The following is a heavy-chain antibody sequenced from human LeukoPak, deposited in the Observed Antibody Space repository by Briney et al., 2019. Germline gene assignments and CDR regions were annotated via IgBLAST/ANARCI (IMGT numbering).Heavy chain of an antibody. CDR2: SHNDGKS. J-gene: IGHJ4*02. Sequence: ASETLSLTCTVSGGSMSSNFWSWIRQPPGKGLEWIGLSHNDGKSNSDPSLKSRVTISVDRSRNQFFLRLSSVTTADTAVYYCARDLQGSLDYWGQGILVTVSS. CDR3: ARDLQGSLDY. V-gene: IGHV4-59*01. CDR1: GGSMSSNF.